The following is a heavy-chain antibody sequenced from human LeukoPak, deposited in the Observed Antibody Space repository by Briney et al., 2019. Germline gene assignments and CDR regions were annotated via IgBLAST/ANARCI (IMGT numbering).Heavy chain of an antibody. CDR3: ARGRKVVGEFWRPYYYHYMDV. Sequence: PSETLSLTCAVYSGSFTDYYWIWIRQPSGKGLEWIGEINHSGSTNYNPSLGGRVTILVDTSKNQFSLRLSSVTAADTAVYYCARGRKVVGEFWRPYYYHYMDVWGKGTTATVSS. CDR2: INHSGST. V-gene: IGHV4-34*01. CDR1: SGSFTDYY. D-gene: IGHD3-10*01. J-gene: IGHJ6*03.